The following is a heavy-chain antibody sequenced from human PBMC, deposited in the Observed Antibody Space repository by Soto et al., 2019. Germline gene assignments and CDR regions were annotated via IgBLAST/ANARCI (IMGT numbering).Heavy chain of an antibody. CDR3: ASRGPGGTFDY. V-gene: IGHV1-3*01. CDR1: GYNFSTYA. J-gene: IGHJ4*02. D-gene: IGHD3-10*01. Sequence: GASVKVSCKTSGYNFSTYAIHWVRQAPGQRLEWMGWINAGNGNTKYLEKSQGRLTISRDTSATTVFLELTGLTSEDTAVYYCASRGPGGTFDYWGQGTLVTVSS. CDR2: INAGNGNT.